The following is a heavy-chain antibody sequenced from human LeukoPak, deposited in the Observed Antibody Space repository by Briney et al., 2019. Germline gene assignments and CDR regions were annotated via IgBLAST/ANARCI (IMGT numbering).Heavy chain of an antibody. CDR2: INPNSGGT. V-gene: IGHV1-2*02. CDR3: ARESGYVSDY. Sequence: ASVKVSCKAAGYNFPAYFMHWVRQAPGQGLEWMGWINPNSGGTNYAQKFQGRVTMTRDTSISTAYMELSRLRSDDAAVYYCARESGYVSDYWGQGTLVTVSS. CDR1: GYNFPAYF. J-gene: IGHJ4*02. D-gene: IGHD5-12*01.